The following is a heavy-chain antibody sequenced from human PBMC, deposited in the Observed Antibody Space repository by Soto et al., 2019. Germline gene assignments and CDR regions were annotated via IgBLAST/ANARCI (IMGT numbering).Heavy chain of an antibody. CDR1: GFTFSSYS. V-gene: IGHV3-21*01. CDR3: ARGGSGSFHSYFDY. CDR2: ISSSSSYI. J-gene: IGHJ4*02. Sequence: GGSLRLSCAASGFTFSSYSMNWVRQAPGKGLEWVSSISSSSSYIYYADSVKGRFTISRDNAKNSLYLQMNSLRAEDTAVYYCARGGSGSFHSYFDYWGQGTLVTVPS. D-gene: IGHD1-26*01.